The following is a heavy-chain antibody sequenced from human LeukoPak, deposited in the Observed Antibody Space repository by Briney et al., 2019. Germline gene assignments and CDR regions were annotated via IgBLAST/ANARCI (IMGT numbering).Heavy chain of an antibody. J-gene: IGHJ4*02. CDR3: ARERLYCSGGSCYSGVFDY. CDR2: IYYSGST. Sequence: SETLSLTCTVSGGSISSYYWSWIRQPPGKGLEWIGYIYYSGSTNYNPSLKSRVTISVDTSKNQFPLKLSSVTAADTAVYYCARERLYCSGGSCYSGVFDYWGQGTLVTVSS. V-gene: IGHV4-59*01. CDR1: GGSISSYY. D-gene: IGHD2-15*01.